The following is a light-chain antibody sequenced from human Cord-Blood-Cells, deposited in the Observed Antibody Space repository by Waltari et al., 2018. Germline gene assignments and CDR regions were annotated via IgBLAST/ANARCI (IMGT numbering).Light chain of an antibody. J-gene: IGKJ1*01. V-gene: IGKV1-39*01. Sequence: DIQMTQSPSSLSPSVRDRVTITCRASQSISSYLNWYPQKPGKAPKLLIYAASSLQSGVPSRFSGSGSGTVFTLTITSLQPEDFATYYCQQSYSTPWTFGQGTKVEIK. CDR2: AAS. CDR3: QQSYSTPWT. CDR1: QSISSY.